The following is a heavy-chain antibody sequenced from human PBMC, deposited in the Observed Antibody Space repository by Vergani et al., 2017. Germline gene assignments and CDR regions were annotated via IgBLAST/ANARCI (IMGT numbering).Heavy chain of an antibody. V-gene: IGHV1-46*01. CDR3: ARGGLAVAGTDYMDV. CDR1: GYTFTSYY. D-gene: IGHD6-19*01. CDR2: INPSGGST. Sequence: QVQLVQSGAEVKKPGASVKVSCKASGYTFTSYYMHWVRQAPGQGLEWMGIINPSGGSTSYAQKFQGRVTMTRDTSTSTVYMELSSLRSEDTAVYYCARGGLAVAGTDYMDVWGKGTTVTVSS. J-gene: IGHJ6*03.